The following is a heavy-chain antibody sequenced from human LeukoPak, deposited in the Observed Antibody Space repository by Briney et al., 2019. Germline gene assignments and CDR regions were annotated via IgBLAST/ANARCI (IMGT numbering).Heavy chain of an antibody. Sequence: SETLSLTCAVYGGSFSGYYWSWIRQPPGKGLEWIGEINPSGSTNYSPSLKSRVTMSVDASRKQFSLNLTSVTAADAAVYYCAKGITYYPIKYWGQGALVTVS. D-gene: IGHD1-26*01. CDR1: GGSFSGYY. CDR2: INPSGST. J-gene: IGHJ4*02. V-gene: IGHV4-34*01. CDR3: AKGITYYPIKY.